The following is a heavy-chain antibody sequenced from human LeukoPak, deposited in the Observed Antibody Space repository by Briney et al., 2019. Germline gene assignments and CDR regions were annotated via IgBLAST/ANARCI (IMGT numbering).Heavy chain of an antibody. Sequence: GGSLRLSCAASGFTFSSYSMNWVRQAPGKGLEWVSGINWNGGSTGYADSVKGRFTISRDNAKNSLYLQMNSLRAEDTALYYCARDRGTMVRGVIDYWGQGTLVTVSS. CDR3: ARDRGTMVRGVIDY. V-gene: IGHV3-20*04. J-gene: IGHJ4*02. CDR1: GFTFSSYS. D-gene: IGHD3-10*01. CDR2: INWNGGST.